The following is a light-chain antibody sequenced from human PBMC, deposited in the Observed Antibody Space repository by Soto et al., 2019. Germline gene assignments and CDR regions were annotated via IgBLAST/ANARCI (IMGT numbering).Light chain of an antibody. V-gene: IGLV2-14*03. Sequence: QSALTQPASVSGSPGQSITISCTGTSSDVGGYNFVSWYQQHPGKAPKLMIYEVTSRPSGVSNRFSGSKSGNTASLTITGLQAEDEADYYCHSYTTSSTLVFGTGTKLTVL. CDR3: HSYTTSSTLV. CDR2: EVT. J-gene: IGLJ1*01. CDR1: SSDVGGYNF.